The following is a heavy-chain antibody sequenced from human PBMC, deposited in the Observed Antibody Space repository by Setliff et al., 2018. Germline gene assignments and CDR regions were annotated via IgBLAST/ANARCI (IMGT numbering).Heavy chain of an antibody. CDR1: GFNFRDYG. D-gene: IGHD3-22*01. CDR2: THTDGITI. CDR3: AREPHDSSGPDY. V-gene: IGHV3-48*03. J-gene: IGHJ4*02. Sequence: PGGSLRLSCTGSGFNFRDYGIHWVRQAPGKGLERVSKTHTDGITIYSDSVRGRFTIFRDSAKNSLHLQMNSLRAEDTAVYYCAREPHDSSGPDYWGQGTLVTVS.